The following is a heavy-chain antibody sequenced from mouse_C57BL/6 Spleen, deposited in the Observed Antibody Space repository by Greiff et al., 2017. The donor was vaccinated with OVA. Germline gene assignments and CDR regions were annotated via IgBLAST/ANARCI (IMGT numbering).Heavy chain of an antibody. CDR3: ARYGSSYYFDY. CDR1: GYSITRGYY. D-gene: IGHD1-1*01. J-gene: IGHJ2*01. V-gene: IGHV3-6*01. Sequence: VQLQQSGPGLVKPSQSLSLTCSVTGYSITRGYYWNWIRQFPGNKLEWMGYISYDGSNNYNPSLKNRISITRDTSKNQFFLKLNSVTTEDTATYYCARYGSSYYFDYGGQGTTLTVSS. CDR2: ISYDGSN.